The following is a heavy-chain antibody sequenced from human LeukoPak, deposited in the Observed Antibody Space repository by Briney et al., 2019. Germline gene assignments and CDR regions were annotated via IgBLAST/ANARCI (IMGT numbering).Heavy chain of an antibody. D-gene: IGHD2-2*01. V-gene: IGHV3-30*02. J-gene: IGHJ4*02. CDR2: IHFDGNVK. Sequence: GESLKISCAASGFTFSSYGMHWVRQAPGKGLEWVAFIHFDGNVKYSGDSVQGRFTISRDNSKNTLYLHMNNLRPEDTAFYYCAKDQCTRTSCDGYPGYWGQGTLVTVSS. CDR1: GFTFSSYG. CDR3: AKDQCTRTSCDGYPGY.